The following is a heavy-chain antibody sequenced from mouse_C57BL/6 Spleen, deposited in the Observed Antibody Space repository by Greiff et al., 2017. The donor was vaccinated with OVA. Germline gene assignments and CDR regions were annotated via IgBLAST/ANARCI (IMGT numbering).Heavy chain of an antibody. V-gene: IGHV1-64*01. CDR3: ARRRLTGTSDFDV. CDR2: IHPNSGST. D-gene: IGHD4-1*01. Sequence: QVQLQQPGAELVKPGASVKLSCKASGYTFTSYWMHWVKQRPGQGLEWIGMIHPNSGSTNYNEKFKSKATLTVDKSSSTAYMQLSSLTSEDSAVYYCARRRLTGTSDFDVWGTGTTVTVSS. CDR1: GYTFTSYW. J-gene: IGHJ1*03.